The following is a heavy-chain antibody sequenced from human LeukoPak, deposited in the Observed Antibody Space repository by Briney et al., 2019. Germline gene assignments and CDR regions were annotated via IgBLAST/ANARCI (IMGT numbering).Heavy chain of an antibody. J-gene: IGHJ3*02. V-gene: IGHV3-48*03. CDR2: ISSSGSTI. D-gene: IGHD3/OR15-3a*01. Sequence: GGSLRLSCAASGFTFSSYEMNWVRQAPGKGLEWASYISSSGSTIYYADSVKGRFTISRDNSKNTLYLQMNSLRAEDTAVYYCVRTVQDAFDIWGQGTMVTVSS. CDR3: VRTVQDAFDI. CDR1: GFTFSSYE.